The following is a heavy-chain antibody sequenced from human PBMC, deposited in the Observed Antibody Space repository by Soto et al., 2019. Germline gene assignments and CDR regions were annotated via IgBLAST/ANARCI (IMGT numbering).Heavy chain of an antibody. CDR2: ISYSGST. V-gene: IGHV4-59*01. Sequence: LSLTCTVSGGSMSSYYWTLLRQSPGRGLEWIGYISYSGSTYYNPSLKSRVTISADTSKNQFSLRMNSMIAADTAVYYCARADPDASVGYWGQGTLVTVSS. J-gene: IGHJ4*02. D-gene: IGHD2-15*01. CDR3: ARADPDASVGY. CDR1: GGSMSSYY.